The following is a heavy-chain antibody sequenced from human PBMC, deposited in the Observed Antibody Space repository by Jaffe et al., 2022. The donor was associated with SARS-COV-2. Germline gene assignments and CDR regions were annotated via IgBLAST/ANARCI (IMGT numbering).Heavy chain of an antibody. V-gene: IGHV3-53*02. CDR1: GLTVSSNY. CDR3: ARGLRGGSGIYFPYYFDY. D-gene: IGHD3-10*01. J-gene: IGHJ4*02. CDR2: IYFGGTT. Sequence: EVQLVETGGGLIQPGGSLRLSCAASGLTVSSNYMSWVRRAPGKGLEWVSVIYFGGTTYYADSVKGRFTISRDNTKNTLYLQMNSLRAEDTAVYYCARGLRGGSGIYFPYYFDYWGQGILVTVSS.